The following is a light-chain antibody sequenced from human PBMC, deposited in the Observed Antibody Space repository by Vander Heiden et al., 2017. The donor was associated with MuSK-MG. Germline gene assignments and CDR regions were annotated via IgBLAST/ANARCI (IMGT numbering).Light chain of an antibody. CDR3: QQRYSTPRALT. CDR1: QSISSY. CDR2: AAS. J-gene: IGKJ4*01. V-gene: IGKV1-39*01. Sequence: DIQMTQSPSSLSASVGDRVTITCRASQSISSYLNWYQQKPGKAPKLLIYAASSLQRGVQSRFSGSGSGTDFTLTISSLQPEDFATYYCQQRYSTPRALTFGGGTKVEIK.